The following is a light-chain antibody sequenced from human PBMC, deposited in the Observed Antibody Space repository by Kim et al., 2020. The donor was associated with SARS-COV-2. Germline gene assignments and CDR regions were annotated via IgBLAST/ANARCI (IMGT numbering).Light chain of an antibody. J-gene: IGLJ3*02. Sequence: ALVQTGRITWQGESLRSYYASWDQQKPGQAPVLVIYGKNNRPSGIPDRFSGSSSENTASLTITGAQAEDEADYYCNSRDSSGNHWVFGGGTQLTVL. V-gene: IGLV3-19*01. CDR2: GKN. CDR3: NSRDSSGNHWV. CDR1: SLRSYY.